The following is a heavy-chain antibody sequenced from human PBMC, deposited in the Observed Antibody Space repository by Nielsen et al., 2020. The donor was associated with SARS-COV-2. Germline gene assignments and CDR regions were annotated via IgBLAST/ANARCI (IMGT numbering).Heavy chain of an antibody. Sequence: SETLSLTCTVSGGSISSYYWSWIRQPPGKGLEWIGYIYYSGSTNYNPSLKSRVAISVDTSKNQFSLKLSSVIAADTAVYYCARGQNLVRLYVFDIWGQGTMVTVSS. CDR1: GGSISSYY. CDR3: ARGQNLVRLYVFDI. D-gene: IGHD3-16*01. CDR2: IYYSGST. J-gene: IGHJ3*02. V-gene: IGHV4-59*01.